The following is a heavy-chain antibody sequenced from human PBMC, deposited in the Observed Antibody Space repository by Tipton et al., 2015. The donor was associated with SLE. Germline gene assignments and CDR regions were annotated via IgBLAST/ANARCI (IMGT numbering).Heavy chain of an antibody. D-gene: IGHD6-13*01. V-gene: IGHV4-59*01. CDR3: ARARRIAEFDP. CDR1: GGSISSYY. CDR2: IYYSGST. J-gene: IGHJ5*02. Sequence: TLSLTCTVSGGSISSYYWSWIRQPPGKGLEWIGYIYYSGSTNYNPSLKSRVTMSVDTSKNQFSLKLSSVTAADTAVYYCARARRIAEFDPWGQGTLVTVSS.